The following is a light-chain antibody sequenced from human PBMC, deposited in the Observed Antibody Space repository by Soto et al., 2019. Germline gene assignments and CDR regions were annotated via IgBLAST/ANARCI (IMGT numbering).Light chain of an antibody. J-gene: IGLJ2*01. Sequence: QSVLTQPASVSGSPGQSITISCTGTSSDVGGYNYVSWYQQHPGKAPKLMIYDVSNRPSGVSNRFSGSKSSNTASLTISGLQAEDEADYYCSSYTSSSTPGVFGGGTKVTVL. CDR1: SSDVGGYNY. V-gene: IGLV2-14*01. CDR2: DVS. CDR3: SSYTSSSTPGV.